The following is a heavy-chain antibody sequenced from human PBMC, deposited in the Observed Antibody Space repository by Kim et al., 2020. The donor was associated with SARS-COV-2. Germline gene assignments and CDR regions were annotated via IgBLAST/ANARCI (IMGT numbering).Heavy chain of an antibody. Sequence: TPALKSRVTISVVTSKNQFSLKLSSVTAADTAVYYCARRPRVTPSRYFDYWGQGTLVTVSS. CDR3: ARRPRVTPSRYFDY. V-gene: IGHV4-34*01. J-gene: IGHJ4*02. D-gene: IGHD2-21*02.